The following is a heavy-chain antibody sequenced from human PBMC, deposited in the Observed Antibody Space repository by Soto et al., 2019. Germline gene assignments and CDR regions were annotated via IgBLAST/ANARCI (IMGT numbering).Heavy chain of an antibody. CDR3: ARDPNPRIAAAGTFDY. CDR1: GGSISSSNW. CDR2: IYHSGST. J-gene: IGHJ4*02. D-gene: IGHD6-13*01. V-gene: IGHV4-4*02. Sequence: SETLSLTCAVSGGSISSSNWWSWVRQPPGKGLEWIGEIYHSGSTNYNPSLKSRVTISVDKSKNQFSLKLSSVTAADTAVYYCARDPNPRIAAAGTFDYWGQGTLVTAPQ.